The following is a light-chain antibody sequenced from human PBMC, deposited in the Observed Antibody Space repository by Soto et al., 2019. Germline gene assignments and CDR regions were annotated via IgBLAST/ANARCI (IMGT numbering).Light chain of an antibody. V-gene: IGKV1-39*01. CDR1: QSISSY. J-gene: IGKJ1*01. CDR3: QQTYSNLWT. Sequence: IQFTQAPSSLSASVGDRVTITCRASQSISSYLNWYQQKPGKAPKLLIYAASTLHTGVPSRFSGRGSGTDFTLTINNLQREDFADYFCQQTYSNLWTFGQGTKVDI. CDR2: AAS.